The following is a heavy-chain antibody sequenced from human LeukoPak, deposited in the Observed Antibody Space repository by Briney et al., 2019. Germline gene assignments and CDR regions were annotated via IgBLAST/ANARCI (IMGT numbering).Heavy chain of an antibody. CDR2: IRSKANSYAT. Sequence: GGSLRLSCAASGFTFSGSAMHWVRQASGKGLEWVGRIRSKANSYATAHAASVKGRFTISRDDSKNTAYLQMNSLKTEDTAVYYCTSGYCSSTSCYTGAFDYWGQGTLVTVSS. D-gene: IGHD2-2*02. V-gene: IGHV3-73*01. CDR3: TSGYCSSTSCYTGAFDY. CDR1: GFTFSGSA. J-gene: IGHJ4*02.